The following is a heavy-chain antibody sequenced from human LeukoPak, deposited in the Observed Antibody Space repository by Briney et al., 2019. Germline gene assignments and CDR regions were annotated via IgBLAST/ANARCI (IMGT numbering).Heavy chain of an antibody. CDR2: ISGSGGST. V-gene: IGHV3-23*01. Sequence: QPGGSLRLSCAASGFTFSTYAMRWVRQAPGKGVEWVSGISGSGGSTYYADCVTGRFTISRDNSKNTLYLQMNSLRAEDTAVYYCAKEAGSRDTGGYYYPYFFDYWGQGTLVAVSS. CDR3: AKEAGSRDTGGYYYPYFFDY. CDR1: GFTFSTYA. D-gene: IGHD3-22*01. J-gene: IGHJ4*02.